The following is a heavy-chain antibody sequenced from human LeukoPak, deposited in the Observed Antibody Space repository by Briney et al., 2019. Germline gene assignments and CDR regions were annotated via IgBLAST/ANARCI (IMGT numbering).Heavy chain of an antibody. CDR3: ARDRYCGGDCYSAADAFDI. CDR1: GGSISSSSYY. Sequence: SETLSLACTVSGGSISSSSYYWGWIRQPPGKGLEWIGSIYYSGSTYYNPSLKSRVTISVDTSKNQFSLKLSSVTAADTAVYCCARDRYCGGDCYSAADAFDIWGQGTMVTVSS. D-gene: IGHD2-21*02. J-gene: IGHJ3*02. CDR2: IYYSGST. V-gene: IGHV4-39*07.